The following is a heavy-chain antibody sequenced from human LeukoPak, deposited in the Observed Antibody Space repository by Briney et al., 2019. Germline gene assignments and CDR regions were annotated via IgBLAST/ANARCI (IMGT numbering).Heavy chain of an antibody. CDR2: INHSGST. D-gene: IGHD1-26*01. J-gene: IGHJ4*02. Sequence: PSETLSLTCAVYGGSFSGYYWSWIRQPPGKGLEWIGEINHSGSTNYNASLQSRVTISIDTSKNQFSLRLKSVTAADTAMYYCAKSGGYGLIDYWGQGTLVTVSS. CDR1: GGSFSGYY. CDR3: AKSGGYGLIDY. V-gene: IGHV4-34*01.